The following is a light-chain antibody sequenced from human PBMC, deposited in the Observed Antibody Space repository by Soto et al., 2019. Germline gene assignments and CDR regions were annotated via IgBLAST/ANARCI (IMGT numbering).Light chain of an antibody. J-gene: IGKJ4*01. Sequence: EIVLTQSPGTLSLSPGERSTLSCKAIQSFSSSYLSWYQQKPGQAPRLLIYGASSRATGIPDRFSGSGSGTDFTLTISRLEPEDFAVYHCQQYGRSPLTFGGGTKVEIK. CDR1: QSFSSSY. V-gene: IGKV3-20*01. CDR3: QQYGRSPLT. CDR2: GAS.